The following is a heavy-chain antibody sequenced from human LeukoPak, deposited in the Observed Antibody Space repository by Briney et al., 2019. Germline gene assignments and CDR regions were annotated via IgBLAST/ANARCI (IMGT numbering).Heavy chain of an antibody. Sequence: SETLSLTCTVSGGSISSYYWSWIRQPPGKGLEWIGYIYYSGSTNYNPSLKSRVTISVDTSKNQFSLKLSSVTAADTAVYYCAREPLYGDCDYFDYWGQGTLVTVSS. V-gene: IGHV4-59*01. CDR1: GGSISSYY. J-gene: IGHJ4*02. CDR3: AREPLYGDCDYFDY. D-gene: IGHD4-17*01. CDR2: IYYSGST.